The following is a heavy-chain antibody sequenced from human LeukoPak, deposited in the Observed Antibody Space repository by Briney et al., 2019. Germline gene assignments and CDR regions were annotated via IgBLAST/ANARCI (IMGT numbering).Heavy chain of an antibody. V-gene: IGHV4-61*05. D-gene: IGHD5-24*01. CDR3: ARWLQDYYFDY. Sequence: SETLSLTCTVSGGSISSSSYYWGWIRQPPGKGLEWIGYIYYSGSTNYNPSLKSRVTISVDTSKNQFSLKLSSVTAADTAVYYCARWLQDYYFDYWGQGTLVTVSS. CDR1: GGSISSSSYY. CDR2: IYYSGST. J-gene: IGHJ4*02.